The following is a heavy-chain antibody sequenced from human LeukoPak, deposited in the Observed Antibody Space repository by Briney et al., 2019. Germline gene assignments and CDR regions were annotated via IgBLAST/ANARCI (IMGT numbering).Heavy chain of an antibody. D-gene: IGHD2-15*01. Sequence: GVLRLSCAASGFTFSSYGMHWVHQAPGKGLEWVAVISYDGSNKYYADSVKGRFTISRDNSKNTLYLQMNSLRAEDTAVYYCAKGQAQDATLYYYYGMDVWGKGTTVTVSS. V-gene: IGHV3-30*18. CDR1: GFTFSSYG. CDR3: AKGQAQDATLYYYYGMDV. CDR2: ISYDGSNK. J-gene: IGHJ6*04.